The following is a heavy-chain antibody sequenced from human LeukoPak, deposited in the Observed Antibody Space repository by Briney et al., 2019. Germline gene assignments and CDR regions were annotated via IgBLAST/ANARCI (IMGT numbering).Heavy chain of an antibody. CDR2: IYYSGST. V-gene: IGHV4-31*03. D-gene: IGHD1-26*01. J-gene: IGHJ6*02. CDR3: ARGGRFVNYYYGMDV. Sequence: SETLSLTCTVSGGSISSGGYYWSWFRQHPGKGLDRIGRIYYSGSTYYNPSLKSRVPISLDSSKNQFSLKVSSVTAAGTAVYHCARGGRFVNYYYGMDVWGQGTTVTVSS. CDR1: GGSISSGGYY.